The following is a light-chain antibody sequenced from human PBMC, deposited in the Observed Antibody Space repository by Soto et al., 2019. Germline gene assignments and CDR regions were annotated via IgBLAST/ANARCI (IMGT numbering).Light chain of an antibody. CDR2: DTN. CDR3: LVSYNGARV. V-gene: IGLV7-46*01. Sequence: QSVVTQEPSLTVSPGGTVTLTCGFSTGAVTSGHYPYWFQQKPGQAPRTLIYDTNNKHSWTPARFSGSLLGGKAALTLSGAQPEDEADYYCLVSYNGARVFGGGTKLTVL. CDR1: TGAVTSGHY. J-gene: IGLJ2*01.